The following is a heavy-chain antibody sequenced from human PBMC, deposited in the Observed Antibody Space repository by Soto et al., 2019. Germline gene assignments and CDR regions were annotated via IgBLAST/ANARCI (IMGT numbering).Heavy chain of an antibody. CDR1: NGSISPYY. Sequence: QVQLQESGPGLVKPSETLSLTCTVSNGSISPYYWSWIRQPPGKGLEWIGHIYFGGTTTYNPSLKSRVTISVDASKSQCSLKLTSVTAADTAVYYCARLGGYFQALDSWGQGTLVTVSS. V-gene: IGHV4-59*08. CDR3: ARLGGYFQALDS. CDR2: IYFGGTT. J-gene: IGHJ4*02. D-gene: IGHD3-22*01.